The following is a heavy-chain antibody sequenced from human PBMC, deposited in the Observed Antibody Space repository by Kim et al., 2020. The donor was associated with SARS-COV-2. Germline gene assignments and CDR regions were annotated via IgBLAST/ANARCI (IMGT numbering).Heavy chain of an antibody. CDR1: GGSFSGYY. CDR3: ARDAPSFGKFDY. J-gene: IGHJ4*02. D-gene: IGHD3-10*01. CDR2: INHSGST. V-gene: IGHV4-34*01. Sequence: SETLSLTCAVYGGSFSGYYWSWIRQPPGKGLEWIGEINHSGSTNYNPSLKSRVTISVDTSKNQFSLKLSSVTAADTAVYYCARDAPSFGKFDYWGQGTLV.